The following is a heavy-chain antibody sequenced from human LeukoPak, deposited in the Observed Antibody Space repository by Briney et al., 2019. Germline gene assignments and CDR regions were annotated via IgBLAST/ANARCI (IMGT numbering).Heavy chain of an antibody. CDR3: IRDEALWRLDY. V-gene: IGHV3-74*03. J-gene: IGHJ4*02. CDR1: GFTFSNHW. CDR2: IDEGGSNA. Sequence: GGSLSLSCAASGFTFSNHWMHWLRQAPGKGLVWVSRIDEGGSNAMYADSVKGRFSISRDNAKNTVNLQMNSLRAEDTGVYYCIRDEALWRLDYWGQGTLVTVSS. D-gene: IGHD2-21*01.